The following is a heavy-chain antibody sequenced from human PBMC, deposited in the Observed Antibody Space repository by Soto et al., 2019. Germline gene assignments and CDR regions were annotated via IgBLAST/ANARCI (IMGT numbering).Heavy chain of an antibody. CDR1: GYTFTSYG. V-gene: IGHV1-18*01. D-gene: IGHD1-7*01. CDR3: ARAETGTPYYYYYYMDV. CDR2: ISAYNGNT. Sequence: QVQLVQSGAEVKKPGASVKVSCKASGYTFTSYGISWVRQAPGQGLEWMGWISAYNGNTNYTQKLQGRVTMTTDTSTSTAYMELRSLRSDDTAVYYCARAETGTPYYYYYYMDVWGKGNTVTVSS. J-gene: IGHJ6*03.